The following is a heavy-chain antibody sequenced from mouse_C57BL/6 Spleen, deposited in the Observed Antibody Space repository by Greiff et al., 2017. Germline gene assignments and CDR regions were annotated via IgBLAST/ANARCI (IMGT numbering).Heavy chain of an antibody. V-gene: IGHV1-15*01. CDR2: IDPETGGT. CDR3: TRIYSKEVYFDY. CDR1: GYTFTDYE. D-gene: IGHD2-5*01. J-gene: IGHJ2*01. Sequence: QVQLQQSGAELVRPGASVTLSCKASGYTFTDYEMHWVKQTPVHGLEWIGAIDPETGGTAYNQKFKGKAILTADKSSSTAYMELRSLTSEDSAVYYCTRIYSKEVYFDYWGQGTTLTVSS.